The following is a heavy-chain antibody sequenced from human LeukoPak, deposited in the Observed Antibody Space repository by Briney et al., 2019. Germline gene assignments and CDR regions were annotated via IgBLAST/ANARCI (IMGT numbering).Heavy chain of an antibody. CDR3: ARRLSIVGANFFDY. CDR1: GFTFSNYD. CDR2: IPSSGSTI. D-gene: IGHD1-26*01. V-gene: IGHV3-48*03. Sequence: PGGSLRLSCAVSGFTFSNYDMNWVRQAPGKGLEWVSYIPSSGSTIYYADSAKGRFTISRDNAKTSLYLQMNSLRAEDTAVYYCARRLSIVGANFFDYWGQGTLVTVSS. J-gene: IGHJ4*02.